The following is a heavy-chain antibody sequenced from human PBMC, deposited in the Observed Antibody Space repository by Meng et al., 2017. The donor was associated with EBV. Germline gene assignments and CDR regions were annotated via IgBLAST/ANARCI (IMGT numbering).Heavy chain of an antibody. CDR3: ASESGRGFTPDY. J-gene: IGHJ4*02. CDR1: GGTFRSDA. D-gene: IGHD3-10*01. Sequence: QARLQKSGDEVKKPGSSLKVSCRTSGGTFRSDAVSWVRQAPGQGLEWMGGLIPMSGAPHYAQKFQDRVTIIADESTSTHSMELNNLRFEDTAMYYCASESGRGFTPDYWGQGTLVTVSS. V-gene: IGHV1-69*01. CDR2: LIPMSGAP.